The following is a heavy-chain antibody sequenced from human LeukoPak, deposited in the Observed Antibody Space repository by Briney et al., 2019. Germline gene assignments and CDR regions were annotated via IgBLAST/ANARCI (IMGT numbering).Heavy chain of an antibody. CDR3: ARTMVRGPPGGY. J-gene: IGHJ4*02. CDR2: INHSGST. D-gene: IGHD3-10*01. Sequence: SETLSLTCAVYGGSFSGYYWSWIRQPPGKGLEWIGEINHSGSTNYNPSLKSRVTISVDTSKNQFSLKLSSATAADTAVYYCARTMVRGPPGGYWGQGTLVTVSS. V-gene: IGHV4-34*01. CDR1: GGSFSGYY.